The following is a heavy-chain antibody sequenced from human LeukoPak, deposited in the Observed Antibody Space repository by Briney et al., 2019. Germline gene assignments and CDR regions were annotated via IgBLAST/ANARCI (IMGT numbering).Heavy chain of an antibody. CDR3: AKEIWFGELLSDY. CDR2: ISYDGSNK. Sequence: PGGSLRLSCAASGFTFSDHYMDWVRQAPGKGLEWVAVISYDGSNKYYADSVKGRFTISRDNSKNTLYLQMNSLRAEDTAVYYCAKEIWFGELLSDYWGQGTLVTVSS. D-gene: IGHD3-10*01. J-gene: IGHJ4*02. V-gene: IGHV3-30*18. CDR1: GFTFSDHY.